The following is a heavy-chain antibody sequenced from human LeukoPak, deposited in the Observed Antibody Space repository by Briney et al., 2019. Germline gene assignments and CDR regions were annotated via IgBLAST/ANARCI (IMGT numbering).Heavy chain of an antibody. CDR2: IKEDGSEK. CDR1: GFTFSSYW. V-gene: IGHV3-7*05. D-gene: IGHD3-16*01. Sequence: GGSVRLSCGASGFTFSSYWMSWVRQAPGKGLEWVANIKEDGSEKNYVDSVRGRFTISRDNAKNSLYLQMNSLRAEDTAVYFCARGGGRHVEYWGQGTLVTVSS. CDR3: ARGGGRHVEY. J-gene: IGHJ4*02.